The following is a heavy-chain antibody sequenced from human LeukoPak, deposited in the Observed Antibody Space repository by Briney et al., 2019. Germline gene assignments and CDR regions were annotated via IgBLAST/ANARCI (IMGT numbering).Heavy chain of an antibody. Sequence: PGGSLRLSCAASGFTFSGYGIHWVRQAPGKGLEWVAVISYDGSNKYYADSVKGRFTISRDNSKNTLYLQMNSLRAEDTAVYYCAKIPLGDYWGQGTLVTVSS. J-gene: IGHJ4*02. V-gene: IGHV3-30*18. CDR1: GFTFSGYG. CDR3: AKIPLGDY. CDR2: ISYDGSNK. D-gene: IGHD7-27*01.